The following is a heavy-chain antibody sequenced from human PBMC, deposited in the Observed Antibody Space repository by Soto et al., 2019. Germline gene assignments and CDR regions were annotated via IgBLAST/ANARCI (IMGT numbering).Heavy chain of an antibody. D-gene: IGHD3-10*01. CDR3: ARSLWFGDLH. J-gene: IGHJ4*02. Sequence: QITLKESGPTLVKPTQTLTLTCSFSGFSLSTTGVGVGWIRQSPGKALEWLAIIYWDNDKRYSPSLKSRVTITKDISKNQVVLTLTNMDPVDTGTYYCARSLWFGDLHWGQGALDTVSS. V-gene: IGHV2-5*02. CDR1: GFSLSTTGVG. CDR2: IYWDNDK.